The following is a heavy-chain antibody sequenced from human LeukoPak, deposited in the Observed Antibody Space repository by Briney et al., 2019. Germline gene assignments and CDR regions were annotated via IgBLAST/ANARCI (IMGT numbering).Heavy chain of an antibody. V-gene: IGHV3-7*01. CDR2: IKQDGSEK. Sequence: QPGGSLRLSCAASGFTFSSYWMSWVRQAPGKGLEWVANIKQDGSEKYYVDSVKGRFTISRDNSKNTLYLQMNSLRAEDTAVYYCAKVRGGSWGFDPWGQGTLVTVSS. CDR1: GFTFSSYW. J-gene: IGHJ5*02. D-gene: IGHD2-15*01. CDR3: AKVRGGSWGFDP.